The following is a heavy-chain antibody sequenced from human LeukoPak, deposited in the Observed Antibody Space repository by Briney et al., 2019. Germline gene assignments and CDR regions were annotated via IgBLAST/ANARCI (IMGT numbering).Heavy chain of an antibody. CDR1: GFTFSTYG. V-gene: IGHV3-30*02. D-gene: IGHD3-10*01. Sequence: GGSLRLSCAASGFTFSTYGMHWVRQAPGKGLEWVAFIRYDGTNKYYADSVKGRFTISRDNSKNTLYLQMNSLRAEDTAVYYCAKDRGWFGGSLANFDSWGQGTLVTVFS. CDR3: AKDRGWFGGSLANFDS. J-gene: IGHJ4*02. CDR2: IRYDGTNK.